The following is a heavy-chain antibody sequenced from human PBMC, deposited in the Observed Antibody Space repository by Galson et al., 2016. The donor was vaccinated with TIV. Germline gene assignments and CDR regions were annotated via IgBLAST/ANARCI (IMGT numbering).Heavy chain of an antibody. CDR3: ARDTPSLLAAATMDY. V-gene: IGHV1-18*01. Sequence: SVKVSCKASEYIFNNFGVSWVRQAPGQGLEWMAWISVYNGNTNYAQSLQGRVTLTTDTSTSTAYMELRSLRSDDTAVYYCARDTPSLLAAATMDYWGQGTLVTVSS. D-gene: IGHD6-25*01. CDR2: ISVYNGNT. J-gene: IGHJ4*02. CDR1: EYIFNNFG.